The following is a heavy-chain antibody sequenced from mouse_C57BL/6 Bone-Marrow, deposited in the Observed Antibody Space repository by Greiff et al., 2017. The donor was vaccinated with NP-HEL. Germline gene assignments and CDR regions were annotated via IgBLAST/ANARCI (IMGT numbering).Heavy chain of an antibody. CDR3: TTGDGYYVACFSY. V-gene: IGHV14-4*01. D-gene: IGHD2-3*01. CDR1: GFNIKDDY. CDR2: IDPENGDT. J-gene: IGHJ3*01. Sequence: VQLQQSGAELVRPGASVKLSCTASGFNIKDDYMHWVKQRPEQGLEWIGWIDPENGDTEYASKFQGKATITADTSSNTAYLQLSSLTSEDTAVYYCTTGDGYYVACFSYWGQGTLVTVSA.